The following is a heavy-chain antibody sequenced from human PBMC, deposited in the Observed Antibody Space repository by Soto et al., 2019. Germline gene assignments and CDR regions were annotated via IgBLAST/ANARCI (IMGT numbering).Heavy chain of an antibody. J-gene: IGHJ6*02. CDR1: GYTFTGYY. CDR2: INPNSGGT. D-gene: IGHD2-2*01. CDR3: ARDLYCSSTSCYADYGMDV. Sequence: GASVKVSRKASGYTFTGYYMHWVRQAPGQGLEWMGWINPNSGGTNYAQKFQGRVTMTRDTSISTAYMELSRLRSDDTAVYYCARDLYCSSTSCYADYGMDVWGQGTTVTAP. V-gene: IGHV1-2*02.